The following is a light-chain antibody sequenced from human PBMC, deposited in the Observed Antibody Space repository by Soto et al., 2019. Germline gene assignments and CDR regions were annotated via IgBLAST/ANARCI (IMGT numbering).Light chain of an antibody. Sequence: EIVLTQSLTTLSLSPGERSTLACRASQRGRSSYLAWYQQKPGQAPRLLIYGASSRATGIPDRFSGSGSGTDFTLTISRLEPEDFAVYYCQQYGSSRITFGQRTRLEI. J-gene: IGKJ5*01. V-gene: IGKV3-20*01. CDR3: QQYGSSRIT. CDR2: GAS. CDR1: QRGRSSY.